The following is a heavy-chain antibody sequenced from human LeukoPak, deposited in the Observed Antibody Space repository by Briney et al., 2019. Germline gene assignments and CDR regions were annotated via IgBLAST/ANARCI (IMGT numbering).Heavy chain of an antibody. CDR1: GFTFSSYS. CDR3: AGLGITMIGGV. D-gene: IGHD3-10*02. J-gene: IGHJ6*04. CDR2: ISTSSSYI. Sequence: GGSLRLSCAASGFTFSSYSMNWVRQAPGKGLEWVSSISTSSSYIYYADSVKGRFTISRDNAKNSLYLQMNSLRAEDTAGYYCAGLGITMIGGVWGKGTTVTISS. V-gene: IGHV3-21*01.